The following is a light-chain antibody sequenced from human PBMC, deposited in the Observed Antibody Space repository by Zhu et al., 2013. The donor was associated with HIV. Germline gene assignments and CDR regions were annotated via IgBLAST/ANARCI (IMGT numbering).Light chain of an antibody. Sequence: QLTQSPSSLSASVGDRVTITCRASQGISSWLAWYQQKPGKAPKLLIYDASSLESGVPSRFSGTGSGTDFTLTISRLEREDFAVYYCQQRADWVTFGGGTKVEIK. J-gene: IGKJ4*01. CDR2: DAS. CDR1: QGISSW. V-gene: IGKV1-12*01. CDR3: QQRADWVT.